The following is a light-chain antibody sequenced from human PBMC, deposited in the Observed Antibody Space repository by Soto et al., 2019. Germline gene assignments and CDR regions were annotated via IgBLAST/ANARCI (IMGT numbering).Light chain of an antibody. V-gene: IGKV3-15*01. CDR2: GVS. CDR1: QSVASN. CDR3: QQYNNWPRT. J-gene: IGKJ1*01. Sequence: EIVMTQSPVTLSLSPGDRATLSCRASQSVASNLAWFQQKPGQAPRLLIYGVSATATGIPARFSGSGSGTEFTLTISSLQSEDFAVYYCQQYNNWPRTFGQGTKVEIK.